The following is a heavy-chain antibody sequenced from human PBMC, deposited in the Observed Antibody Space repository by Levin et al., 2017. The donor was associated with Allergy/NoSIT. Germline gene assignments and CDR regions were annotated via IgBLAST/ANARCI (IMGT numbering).Heavy chain of an antibody. Sequence: RSQTLSLTCTVSGGSVSSGSYYWSWIRQPPGKGLEWIGYIYYSGSTNYNPSLKSRVTISVDTSKNQFSLKLSSVTAADTAVYYCAREGLRGSSWGVNWFDPWGQGTLVTVSS. CDR3: AREGLRGSSWGVNWFDP. CDR2: IYYSGST. J-gene: IGHJ5*02. V-gene: IGHV4-61*01. CDR1: GGSVSSGSYY. D-gene: IGHD6-13*01.